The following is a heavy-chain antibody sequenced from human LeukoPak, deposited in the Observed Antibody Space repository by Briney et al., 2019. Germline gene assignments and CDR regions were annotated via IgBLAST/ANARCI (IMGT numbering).Heavy chain of an antibody. CDR2: IYYSGST. D-gene: IGHD3-3*01. CDR1: GGSISSSSYY. J-gene: IGHJ4*02. Sequence: SETLSLTCTVSGGSISSSSYYWGWIRQPPGKGLEWIGNIYYSGSTYYNPSLKSRVTISVDTSKNQFSLKLSSVTAADTAVYYCARLAIFGVVITSYYFDYWGQGTLVTVSS. CDR3: ARLAIFGVVITSYYFDY. V-gene: IGHV4-39*01.